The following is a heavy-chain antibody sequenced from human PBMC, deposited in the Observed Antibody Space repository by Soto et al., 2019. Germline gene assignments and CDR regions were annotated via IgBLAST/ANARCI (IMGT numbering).Heavy chain of an antibody. V-gene: IGHV4-59*01. CDR1: GGSISSYY. CDR2: IYYSGST. CDR3: ARAVYDFWSGYKGYYYYYMDV. D-gene: IGHD3-3*01. Sequence: SETLSLTCTVSGGSISSYYWSWIRQPPGKGLEWIGYIYYSGSTNYNPSLKSRVTIPVDTSKNQFSLKLSSVTAADTAVYYCARAVYDFWSGYKGYYYYYMDVWGKGTTVTVSS. J-gene: IGHJ6*03.